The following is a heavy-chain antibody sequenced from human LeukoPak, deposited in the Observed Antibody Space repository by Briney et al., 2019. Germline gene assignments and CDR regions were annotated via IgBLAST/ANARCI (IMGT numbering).Heavy chain of an antibody. Sequence: PGGSLRLYCEPAGFTFTSYVMHWVRRTPGKGLVWVSRISHDGFISYADSVKGRFTISRDNAKNTLILQMNSLRAEDTAVYYCARDWVYKIDYWGRGTLVTVSS. J-gene: IGHJ4*02. V-gene: IGHV3-74*01. D-gene: IGHD5-24*01. CDR1: GFTFTSYV. CDR3: ARDWVYKIDY. CDR2: ISHDGFI.